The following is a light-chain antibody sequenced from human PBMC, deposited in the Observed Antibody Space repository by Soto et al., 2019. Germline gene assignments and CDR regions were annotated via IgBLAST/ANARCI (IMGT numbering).Light chain of an antibody. CDR1: QSVSGSY. CDR2: ATS. Sequence: EIVLTQSPGTLSLSPGERATLSCRASQSVSGSYLAWYQQKYGQAPRLLIYATSRRATGIPDRFRGSWSGTDLTLTISRLEPEDFAVYYCHHYGSSPWTFGQGTTVEIK. CDR3: HHYGSSPWT. J-gene: IGKJ1*01. V-gene: IGKV3-20*01.